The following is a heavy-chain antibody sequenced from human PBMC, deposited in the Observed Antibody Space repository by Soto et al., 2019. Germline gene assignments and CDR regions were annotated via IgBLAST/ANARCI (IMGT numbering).Heavy chain of an antibody. Sequence: QVQLAQSGAEVKKPGASVKVSCKASGYTFTSHYMHWVRQAPGQGLEWMGKINPSGSSTSYARKFQGRVTMTRDTSTSTVYMELSSLRSEDTAVYYCARDTTYDSSGYYFWYFNLWGRGTLVTVSS. CDR2: INPSGSST. CDR3: ARDTTYDSSGYYFWYFNL. CDR1: GYTFTSHY. D-gene: IGHD3-22*01. V-gene: IGHV1-46*01. J-gene: IGHJ2*01.